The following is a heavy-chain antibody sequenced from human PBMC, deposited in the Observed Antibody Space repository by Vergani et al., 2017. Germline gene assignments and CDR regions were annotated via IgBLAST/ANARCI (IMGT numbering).Heavy chain of an antibody. CDR2: IDWDDDK. CDR3: ARSSNWGSTGFDY. V-gene: IGHV2-70*04. CDR1: GFSISTSGMR. J-gene: IGHJ4*02. D-gene: IGHD7-27*01. Sequence: QVTLKESGLALVKPTQTLTLTCTFSGFSISTSGMRVSWIRQPPGKALEWLARIDWDDDKFYSTSLKTRLTISKDTSKNQVVLTMTNMDPVDTATYYCARSSNWGSTGFDYWGQGTLVTVSS.